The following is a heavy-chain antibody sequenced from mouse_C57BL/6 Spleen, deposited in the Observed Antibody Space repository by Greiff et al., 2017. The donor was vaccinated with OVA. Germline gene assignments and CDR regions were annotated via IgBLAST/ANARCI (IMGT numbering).Heavy chain of an antibody. J-gene: IGHJ3*01. D-gene: IGHD2-4*01. V-gene: IGHV1-72*01. CDR1: GYTFTSYW. CDR2: IDPNSGGT. CDR3: ARCYYDYDWFAY. Sequence: LQQPGAELVKPGASVKLSCKASGYTFTSYWMHWVKQRPGRGLEWIGRIDPNSGGTKYNEKFKSKATLTVDKPSSTAYMQLSSLTSEDSAVYYCARCYYDYDWFAYWGQGTLVTVSA.